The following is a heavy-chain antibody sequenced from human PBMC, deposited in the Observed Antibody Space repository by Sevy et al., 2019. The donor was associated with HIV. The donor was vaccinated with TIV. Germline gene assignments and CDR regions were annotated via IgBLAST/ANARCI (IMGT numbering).Heavy chain of an antibody. D-gene: IGHD2-21*02. CDR1: GFTFSSYD. Sequence: GGSLRLSCAASGFTFSSYDMHWVRQAPGKGLEWVAHIWYDGTIKYYADSVKGRFTISRDNSKDTLFLQMNSLTPEDTAVYYCARGGGYCGGDCYSIDYWGQGALVTVSS. J-gene: IGHJ4*02. CDR3: ARGGGYCGGDCYSIDY. V-gene: IGHV3-33*08. CDR2: IWYDGTIK.